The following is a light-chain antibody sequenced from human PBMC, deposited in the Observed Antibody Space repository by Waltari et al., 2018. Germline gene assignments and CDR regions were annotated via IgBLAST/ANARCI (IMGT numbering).Light chain of an antibody. CDR1: TSNIGKNT. Sequence: QSILTQPPSASGTPGQRVTIPCSGRTSNIGKNTVTWYQQVPGMAPKLLLFSTVQRPSGVPDRFSGSKSGTSASLAISGLQSEDEADFYCATWDDNLDMLLFGGGTKLTVL. CDR2: STV. J-gene: IGLJ3*02. V-gene: IGLV1-44*01. CDR3: ATWDDNLDMLL.